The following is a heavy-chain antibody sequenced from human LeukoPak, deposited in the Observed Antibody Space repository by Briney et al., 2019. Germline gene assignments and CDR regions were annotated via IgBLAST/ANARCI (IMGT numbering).Heavy chain of an antibody. J-gene: IGHJ4*02. V-gene: IGHV3-53*01. CDR1: GFTVSSNY. CDR2: IYSGGST. CDR3: ETSIRYCSGGSCIDY. D-gene: IGHD2-15*01. Sequence: GGALGLSCAASGFTVSSNYMSRVRQAPGKGLEWVSVIYSGGSTYYADSVKGRFTISRDNSRNTLYLQMNSLRAEDTAVYHSETSIRYCSGGSCIDYWGQGTLVTVSS.